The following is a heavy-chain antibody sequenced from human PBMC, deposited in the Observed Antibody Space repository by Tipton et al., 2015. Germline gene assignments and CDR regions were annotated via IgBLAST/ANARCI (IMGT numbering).Heavy chain of an antibody. D-gene: IGHD5-24*01. CDR3: ARDLEHGMVV. CDR1: GGSVSSGSYY. J-gene: IGHJ6*02. CDR2: NSYTETS. V-gene: IGHV4-61*01. Sequence: LRLSCTVSGGSVSSGSYYWSWIRQPPGKGLEWIGYNSYTETSHYNPSLKSRVTISVDTSKNQFSLKLSSVTAADTAVYYCARDLEHGMVVWGQGATVTVSS.